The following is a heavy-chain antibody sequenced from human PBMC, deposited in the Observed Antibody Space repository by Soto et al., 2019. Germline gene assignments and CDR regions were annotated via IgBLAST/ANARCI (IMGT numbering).Heavy chain of an antibody. Sequence: EVQLVESGGGLGQPGRSLRLSCATSGFSFSTYWMNWVRQTPGKGLEWVANIKQDESEKYYVDSVKGRFTISRDNAKNSLFLQMNSLRAEDTAVYYCARGMTVAANWFDSWGQGTLVTVSS. J-gene: IGHJ5*01. D-gene: IGHD6-19*01. V-gene: IGHV3-7*02. CDR3: ARGMTVAANWFDS. CDR2: IKQDESEK. CDR1: GFSFSTYW.